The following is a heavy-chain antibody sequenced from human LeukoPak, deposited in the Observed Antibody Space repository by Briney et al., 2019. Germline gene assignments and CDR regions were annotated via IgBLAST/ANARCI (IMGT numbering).Heavy chain of an antibody. J-gene: IGHJ4*02. V-gene: IGHV3-7*01. Sequence: GGSLRLSCAASGFTFTNNFMSWVRQVPGKGLEWVANIKQDGSETTYADSVRGRFTIFRDNAKNSLYLQMNSLRAEDTAVYYCARASSSWYYFDYWGQGTLVTVSS. CDR3: ARASSSWYYFDY. CDR2: IKQDGSET. D-gene: IGHD6-13*01. CDR1: GFTFTNNF.